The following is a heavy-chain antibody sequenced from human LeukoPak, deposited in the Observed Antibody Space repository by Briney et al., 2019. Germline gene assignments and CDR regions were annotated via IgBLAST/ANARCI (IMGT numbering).Heavy chain of an antibody. V-gene: IGHV1-69*01. CDR1: GGTFSSYA. Sequence: SVKVSCTASGGTFSSYAISWVRLAPGQGLEWMGGIIPIFGTANYAQKFQGRVTITADESTSTAYIELSSLRSEDTAVYYCARAPYSSGGSTNYYYYYYMDVWGKGTTVTVSS. D-gene: IGHD6-19*01. CDR2: IIPIFGTA. CDR3: ARAPYSSGGSTNYYYYYYMDV. J-gene: IGHJ6*03.